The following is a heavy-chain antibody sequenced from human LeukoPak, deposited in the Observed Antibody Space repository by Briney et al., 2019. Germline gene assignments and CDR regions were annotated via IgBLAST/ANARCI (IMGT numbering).Heavy chain of an antibody. D-gene: IGHD1-26*01. J-gene: IGHJ4*02. V-gene: IGHV4-30-2*01. CDR2: IYHSGFT. Sequence: SETLSLTCIVSGGFIGDGGYYWSWIRQPPGKGLEWIGYIYHSGFTSYNPSLKSRVTVSVDRSENQFSLKLNFVTAADTAIYYCATTPVGSTRFFDFWGPGTLLSVSS. CDR1: GGFIGDGGYY. CDR3: ATTPVGSTRFFDF.